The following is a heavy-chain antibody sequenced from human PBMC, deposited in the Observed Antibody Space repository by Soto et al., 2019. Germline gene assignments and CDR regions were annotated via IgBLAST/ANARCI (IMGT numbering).Heavy chain of an antibody. Sequence: GGSLRLSCAASGFTFSSYSMNWVRQAPGKGLEWVSSISSSSSYIYYADSVKGRFTISRDNAKNSLYLQMNSLRAEDTAVYYCARGRMVRGVIIHYFDYWGQGTLVTVSS. CDR3: ARGRMVRGVIIHYFDY. CDR1: GFTFSSYS. CDR2: ISSSSSYI. J-gene: IGHJ4*02. V-gene: IGHV3-21*01. D-gene: IGHD3-10*01.